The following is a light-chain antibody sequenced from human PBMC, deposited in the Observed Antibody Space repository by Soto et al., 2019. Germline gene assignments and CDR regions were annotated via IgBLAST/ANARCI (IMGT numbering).Light chain of an antibody. CDR2: DVS. V-gene: IGLV2-11*01. Sequence: QSALTQPRSVSGSPGQSVTISCTGTSSDVGGYNYVSWYQQHPGKAPKLMIYDVSKRPSGVPDRFSGSKSGNTASMTISGLQAEDGANYYCCSYAGSYTFTVFGGGTKLTVL. CDR1: SSDVGGYNY. CDR3: CSYAGSYTFTV. J-gene: IGLJ2*01.